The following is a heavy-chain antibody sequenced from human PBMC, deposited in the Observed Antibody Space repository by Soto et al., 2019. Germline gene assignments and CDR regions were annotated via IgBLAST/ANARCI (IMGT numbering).Heavy chain of an antibody. J-gene: IGHJ4*02. Sequence: EVQLVESGGGLVKPGGSLRLSCAASGFIFSSYSMNWVRQAPGKGLECVSSISPRSDYIYFADSMSGRFTISRDNAQNSLYLHMNTLRAEDTAVDHCARVSGTLERYSDLDYWGQGTLVTVSS. CDR1: GFIFSSYS. CDR3: ARVSGTLERYSDLDY. D-gene: IGHD3-10*01. CDR2: ISPRSDYI. V-gene: IGHV3-21*06.